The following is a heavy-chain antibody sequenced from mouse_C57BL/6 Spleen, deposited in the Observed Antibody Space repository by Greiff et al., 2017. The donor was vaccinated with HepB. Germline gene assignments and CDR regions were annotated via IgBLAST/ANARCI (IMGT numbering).Heavy chain of an antibody. Sequence: EVQVVESGEGLVKPGGSLKLSCAASGFTFSSYAMSWVRQTPEKRLEWVAYISSGGDYIYYADTVKGRFTISRDNARNTLYLQMSSLKSEDTAMYYCTRDPGSSPYWYFDVWGTGTTVTVSS. CDR3: TRDPGSSPYWYFDV. CDR1: GFTFSSYA. CDR2: ISSGGDYI. J-gene: IGHJ1*03. D-gene: IGHD1-1*01. V-gene: IGHV5-9-1*02.